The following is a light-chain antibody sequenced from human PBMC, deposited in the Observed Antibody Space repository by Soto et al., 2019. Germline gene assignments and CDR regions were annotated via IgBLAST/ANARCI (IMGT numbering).Light chain of an antibody. CDR2: DAS. CDR1: QSVSTF. Sequence: EIVLTQSPATLSLSPWERATLSCRASQSVSTFLAWYQHKPGQAPRLLIYDASNRATGTPDRFSGSGSGTDFTLTISRLEPEDFAVYYCQQYGSSPRTFGQGTRLEI. CDR3: QQYGSSPRT. J-gene: IGKJ5*01. V-gene: IGKV3-20*01.